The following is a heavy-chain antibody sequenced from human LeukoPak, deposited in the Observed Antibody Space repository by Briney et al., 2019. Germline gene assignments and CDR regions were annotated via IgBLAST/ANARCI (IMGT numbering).Heavy chain of an antibody. CDR3: ARWDYDSSGYALYYFDY. J-gene: IGHJ4*02. Sequence: ASVKVSCKASGYAFTSYAMNWVRQAPGQGLEWMGWINTYTGNPTYAQGFTGRFVFSLDTSVSTAYLQISSLKAEDTAVYYCARWDYDSSGYALYYFDYWGQGTLVTVSS. D-gene: IGHD3-22*01. CDR1: GYAFTSYA. CDR2: INTYTGNP. V-gene: IGHV7-4-1*02.